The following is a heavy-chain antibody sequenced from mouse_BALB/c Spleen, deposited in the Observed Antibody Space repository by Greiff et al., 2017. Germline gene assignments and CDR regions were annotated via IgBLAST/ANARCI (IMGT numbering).Heavy chain of an antibody. CDR1: GFSLTSYG. D-gene: IGHD1-1*01. J-gene: IGHJ2*01. V-gene: IGHV2-9*02. CDR3: ARDRDYGSSYNFDY. CDR2: IWAGGST. Sequence: VQRVESGPGLVAPSQSLSITCTVSGFSLTSYGVHWVRQPPGKGLEWLGVIWAGGSTNYNSALMSRLSISKDNSKSQVFLKMNSLQTDDTAMYYCARDRDYGSSYNFDYWGQGTTLTVSS.